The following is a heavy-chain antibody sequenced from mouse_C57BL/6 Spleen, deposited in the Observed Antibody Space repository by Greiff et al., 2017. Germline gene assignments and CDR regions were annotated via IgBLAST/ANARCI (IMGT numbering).Heavy chain of an antibody. CDR2: INPGSGGT. Sequence: QVQLQQSGAELVRPGTSVKVSCKASGYAFTNYLIEWVKQRPGRGLEWIGVINPGSGGTKYNEKFKGKATLTVDKSSSTAYMQLSSLTSEDSAAYVCARGNGYYALDYWGQGTTLTVSS. CDR3: ARGNGYYALDY. D-gene: IGHD2-3*01. J-gene: IGHJ2*01. V-gene: IGHV1-54*01. CDR1: GYAFTNYL.